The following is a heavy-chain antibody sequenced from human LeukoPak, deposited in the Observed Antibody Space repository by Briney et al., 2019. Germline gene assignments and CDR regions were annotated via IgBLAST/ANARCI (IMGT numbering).Heavy chain of an antibody. CDR2: ISHTGSTT. CDR3: ARGPNSNWSGLDF. CDR1: GFSFSGHW. J-gene: IGHJ4*02. Sequence: GGSLRLSCTASGFSFSGHWMHWARQLPGKGLVWVSRISHTGSTTSYADYVKGRFTVTRDNAKNTLYLQVNNLRAEDTAVYYCARGPNSNWSGLDFWGQGTLLTVSS. D-gene: IGHD6-6*01. V-gene: IGHV3-74*01.